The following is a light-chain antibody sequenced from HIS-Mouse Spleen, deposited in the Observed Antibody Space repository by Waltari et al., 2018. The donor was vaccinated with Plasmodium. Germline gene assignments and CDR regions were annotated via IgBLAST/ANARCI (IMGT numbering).Light chain of an antibody. Sequence: QSALTQPASVSGSPGQSITIPCTGTSSHVGGSNLVSWYQQHPGKAPKLMIYEGSKRPSGVSNRFSGSKSGNTASLTISGLQAEDEADYYCCSYAGSSTYVFGTGTKVTVL. CDR1: SSHVGGSNL. V-gene: IGLV2-23*01. CDR3: CSYAGSSTYV. J-gene: IGLJ1*01. CDR2: EGS.